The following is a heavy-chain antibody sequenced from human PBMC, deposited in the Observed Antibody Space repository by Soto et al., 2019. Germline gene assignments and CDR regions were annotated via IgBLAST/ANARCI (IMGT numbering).Heavy chain of an antibody. V-gene: IGHV1-3*04. CDR1: GYTFTHYA. J-gene: IGHJ3*02. D-gene: IGHD2-8*01. Sequence: QVQLVQSGAEVKQPGASVKVSCKSSGYTFTHYAMHWVRQAPGQGLEWLGWINTDNGNTAFSQKFQGRVSITMDTSARTAYVDLSSLISEDTAVYYCARKGDSRILRETFDIWGQGTVVTVAS. CDR3: ARKGDSRILRETFDI. CDR2: INTDNGNT.